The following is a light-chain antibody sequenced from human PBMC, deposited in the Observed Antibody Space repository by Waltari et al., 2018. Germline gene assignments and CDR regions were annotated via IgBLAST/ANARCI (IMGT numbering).Light chain of an antibody. Sequence: SYMLTQPPSVSVAPGQTARTPCGVDDIGESGGHWCQQRPGQAPASVIYYDTDRPSGLPDRFSGSHSADTATLIISRVEAGDEADYYCPVWDSSRHHVIFGGGTRLTVL. CDR3: PVWDSSRHHVI. J-gene: IGLJ2*01. V-gene: IGLV3-21*04. CDR2: YDT. CDR1: DIGESG.